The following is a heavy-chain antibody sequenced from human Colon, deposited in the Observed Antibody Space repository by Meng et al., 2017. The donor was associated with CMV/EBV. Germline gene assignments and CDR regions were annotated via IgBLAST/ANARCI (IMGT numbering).Heavy chain of an antibody. J-gene: IGHJ4*02. CDR2: INPNSGGT. V-gene: IGHV1-2*02. D-gene: IGHD6-19*01. CDR1: GYTFTGYY. Sequence: ASVTVSCKASGYTFTGYYMHWVRQAPGQGLEWMGWINPNSGGTNYAQKFQGRVTMTRDTSISTAYMELSRLRSDDTAVYYCARGHSSGWYGANFDYWGQGTLVTVSS. CDR3: ARGHSSGWYGANFDY.